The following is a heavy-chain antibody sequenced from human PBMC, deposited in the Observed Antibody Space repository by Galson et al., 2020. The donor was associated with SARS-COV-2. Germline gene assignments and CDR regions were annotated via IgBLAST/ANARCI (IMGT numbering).Heavy chain of an antibody. CDR2: ISYDGFNK. Sequence: GESLKISCAASGFTFSTYAMHWVRQAPGKGLEWVTLISYDGFNKYYADSVKGRFTISRDNSKNTLYLQINSLRAEDTAVYYCAREGAPKYYFDYWGQGTLVTVSS. CDR3: AREGAPKYYFDY. D-gene: IGHD1-26*01. J-gene: IGHJ4*02. CDR1: GFTFSTYA. V-gene: IGHV3-30-3*01.